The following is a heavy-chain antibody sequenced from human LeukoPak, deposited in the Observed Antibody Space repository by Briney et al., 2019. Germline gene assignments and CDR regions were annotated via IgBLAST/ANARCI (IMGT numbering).Heavy chain of an antibody. D-gene: IGHD1-1*01. CDR3: AKTRLRYNWKDHDAFDI. V-gene: IGHV3-74*01. Sequence: PGGSLRLSCAASGFTFSSYWMHWVRQVPGRGLVWVSRINSDESSTAYADSVKGRFTISRDNGKDTLYLQMNSLRAEDTAVYYCAKTRLRYNWKDHDAFDIWGQGTMVTVSS. J-gene: IGHJ3*02. CDR1: GFTFSSYW. CDR2: INSDESST.